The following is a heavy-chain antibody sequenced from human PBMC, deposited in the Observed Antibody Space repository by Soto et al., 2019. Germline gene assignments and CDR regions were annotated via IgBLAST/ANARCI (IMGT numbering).Heavy chain of an antibody. CDR1: GFSFSNYA. CDR2: ISYDRSNK. CDR3: ARDGGPRFLEWSPAGY. V-gene: IGHV3-30-3*01. D-gene: IGHD3-3*01. J-gene: IGHJ4*02. Sequence: QVQLVESGGGVVQPGRSLRLSCVASGFSFSNYAMHWVRQAPGKGLEWVAVISYDRSNKYYADSVKGRFTISRDNSKNTLYLQMNSLRAEDTAVYYCARDGGPRFLEWSPAGYWGQGTLVTVSS.